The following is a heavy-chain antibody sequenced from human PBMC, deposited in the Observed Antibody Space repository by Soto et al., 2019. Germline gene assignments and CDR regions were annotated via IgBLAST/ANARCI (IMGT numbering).Heavy chain of an antibody. J-gene: IGHJ4*02. CDR2: IYYSGST. CDR3: ARADPPGGGPSY. D-gene: IGHD6-25*01. CDR1: GGSISSGDYY. V-gene: IGHV4-30-4*01. Sequence: SETLSLTCTVSGGSISSGDYYWSWIRQPPGKGLEWIGYIYYSGSTYYNPSLKSRVTISVDTSKNQFSLKLSSVTAADTAVYYCARADPPGGGPSYWRKGTLVTVSS.